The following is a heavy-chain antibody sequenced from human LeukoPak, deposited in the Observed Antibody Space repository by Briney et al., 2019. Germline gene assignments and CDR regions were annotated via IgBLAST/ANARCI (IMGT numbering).Heavy chain of an antibody. CDR1: GYTLTELS. J-gene: IGHJ4*02. D-gene: IGHD3-16*01. V-gene: IGHV1-46*01. CDR2: INPSGGST. CDR3: ARDHRGLDY. Sequence: ASVKVSCKVSGYTLTELSMHWVRQAPGKGLEWMGIINPSGGSTSYAQKFQGRVTMTRDTSTSTVYMELSSLRSEDTAVYYCARDHRGLDYWGQGTLVTVSS.